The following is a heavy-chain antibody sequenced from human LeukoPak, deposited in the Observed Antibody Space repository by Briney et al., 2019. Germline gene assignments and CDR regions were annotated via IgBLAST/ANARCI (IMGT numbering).Heavy chain of an antibody. D-gene: IGHD4-23*01. CDR3: ARDRRGFLVIPQGPDAFDI. CDR2: ISSSSSYT. CDR1: GFTFSDYY. J-gene: IGHJ3*02. Sequence: GGSLRLSCAASGFTFSDYYMSWIRQAPGKGLEWVSYISSSSSYTNYADSVKGRFTISRDNAKNSLYLQMNSLRAEDTAVYYCARDRRGFLVIPQGPDAFDIWGQGTMVTVSS. V-gene: IGHV3-11*05.